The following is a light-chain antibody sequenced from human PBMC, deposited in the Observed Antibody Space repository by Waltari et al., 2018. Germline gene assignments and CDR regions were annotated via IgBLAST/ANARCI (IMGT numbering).Light chain of an antibody. CDR1: SRDVGGYDY. Sequence: QSALTQPASVSGSPGQSIGISCTGTSRDVGGYDYVSWYQQHPGKAPKLIIFDVSDRPSGVSSRFSGSKSGNTASLTISGLQAQDEADYYCASYISSDTLELFGGGTSLTVL. CDR3: ASYISSDTLEL. CDR2: DVS. V-gene: IGLV2-14*03. J-gene: IGLJ2*01.